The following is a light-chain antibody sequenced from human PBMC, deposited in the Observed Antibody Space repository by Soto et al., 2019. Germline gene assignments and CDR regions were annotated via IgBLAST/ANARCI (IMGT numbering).Light chain of an antibody. CDR3: HQYGSSPLT. CDR1: ETVDTSS. V-gene: IGKV3-20*01. J-gene: IGKJ4*01. CDR2: SVS. Sequence: EIVLTQSPGTLSLSPGETATLSCRASETVDTSSLGWYQQKPGRAPSLLIYSVSRRATGIPDRFSASGSATYFTLTITRLEPEDFAVYYCHQYGSSPLTFGGGTKVEI.